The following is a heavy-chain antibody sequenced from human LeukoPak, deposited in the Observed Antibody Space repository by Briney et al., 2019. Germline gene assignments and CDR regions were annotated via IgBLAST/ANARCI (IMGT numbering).Heavy chain of an antibody. CDR1: GFSFDDYG. CDR3: ARGGISIFGVVIYMDV. CDR2: INWNGGST. Sequence: GGSLRLSCAASGFSFDDYGMSWVRQAPGKGLEWVSGINWNGGSTGYADSVKGRFTISRDNAKNSLFLQMNSLRVEDTALYYCARGGISIFGVVIYMDVWGKGTTVTVSS. D-gene: IGHD3-3*01. V-gene: IGHV3-20*04. J-gene: IGHJ6*03.